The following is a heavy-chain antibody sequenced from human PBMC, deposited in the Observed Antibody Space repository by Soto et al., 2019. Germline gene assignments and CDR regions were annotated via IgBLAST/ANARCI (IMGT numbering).Heavy chain of an antibody. CDR3: ARLPLTTAGNYYYYYYMDV. J-gene: IGHJ6*03. CDR2: IYYSGST. D-gene: IGHD1-1*01. V-gene: IGHV4-39*01. CDR1: GGSISSSSYY. Sequence: SETLSLTCTVSGGSISSSSYYWGWIRQPPGKGLEWIGSIYYSGSTYYNPSLKSRVTISVDTSKNQFSLKLSSVTAADTAVYYCARLPLTTAGNYYYYYYMDVWGKGTTVTVSS.